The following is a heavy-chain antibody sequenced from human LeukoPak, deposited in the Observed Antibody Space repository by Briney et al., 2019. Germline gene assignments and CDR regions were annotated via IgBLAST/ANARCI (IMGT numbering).Heavy chain of an antibody. CDR3: ARGAKQLELRAWFDP. Sequence: SETLSLTCTVSGGSISSYYWSWIRQPPGKGLEWIGYIYYSGSTNYNPSLKSRVTISVDTSKNQFSLNLSSVTAAETAVYSCARGAKQLELRAWFDPWGQGTLVTVSS. V-gene: IGHV4-59*01. CDR1: GGSISSYY. D-gene: IGHD1-7*01. J-gene: IGHJ5*02. CDR2: IYYSGST.